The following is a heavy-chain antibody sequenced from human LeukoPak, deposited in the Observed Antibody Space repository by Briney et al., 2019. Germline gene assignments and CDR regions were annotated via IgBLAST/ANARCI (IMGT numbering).Heavy chain of an antibody. CDR3: ARDVGKIQDY. Sequence: QPGGSLRLSCAASGFNFRTYWMPWVRQAPGKGLVWLSLIKTDGSTTSYADSVRGRFTISRDNAKNTLYLQMNSLRAEDTAVYYCARDVGKIQDYWGQGTLVTVSS. CDR1: GFNFRTYW. V-gene: IGHV3-74*01. J-gene: IGHJ4*02. CDR2: IKTDGSTT. D-gene: IGHD7-27*01.